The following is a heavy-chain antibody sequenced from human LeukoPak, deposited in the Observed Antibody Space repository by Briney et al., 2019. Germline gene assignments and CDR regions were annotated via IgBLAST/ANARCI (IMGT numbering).Heavy chain of an antibody. CDR3: AREQRGGVSGNLGGLFAMYYTYYYMDV. CDR2: INPSDGAT. V-gene: IGHV1-46*01. J-gene: IGHJ6*03. Sequence: GASVKVSCKASGYTFTKYYIHWVRQAPGQGLEWMGMINPSDGATTYAQRFQGRVTMTRDMSTTTVYMDLRSLRSEDTAVYFCAREQRGGVSGNLGGLFAMYYTYYYMDVWGRGTTVTVSS. CDR1: GYTFTKYY. D-gene: IGHD3-16*01.